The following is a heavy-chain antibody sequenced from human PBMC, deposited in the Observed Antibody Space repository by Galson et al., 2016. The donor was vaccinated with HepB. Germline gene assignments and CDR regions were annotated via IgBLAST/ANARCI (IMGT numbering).Heavy chain of an antibody. CDR3: ARGVGPAYMDV. CDR2: ISSTSSPTI. CDR1: GFSFSSYS. D-gene: IGHD5/OR15-5a*01. J-gene: IGHJ6*03. Sequence: SLRLSCAASGFSFSSYSMNWVRQAPGKGLEWVSYISSTSSPTIYYADPVKGRFTISRDNAKNSLYLQMNSLRDEDTAVYYCARGVGPAYMDVWGKGTTVTVSS. V-gene: IGHV3-48*02.